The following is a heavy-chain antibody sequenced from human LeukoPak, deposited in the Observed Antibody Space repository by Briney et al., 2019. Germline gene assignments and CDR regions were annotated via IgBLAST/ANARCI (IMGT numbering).Heavy chain of an antibody. CDR3: ARARVPIAVAGLYYFDY. V-gene: IGHV1-2*02. J-gene: IGHJ4*02. D-gene: IGHD6-19*01. CDR1: GYTFTAYY. Sequence: GASVKVSCRASGYTFTAYYIHWLRQAPGQGPEWMGWIKPDSGSSHYAQKFQGRVTMTRDTSSNSAYMDLTSLKSDDTALYYRARARVPIAVAGLYYFDYWGQGALVTVSS. CDR2: IKPDSGSS.